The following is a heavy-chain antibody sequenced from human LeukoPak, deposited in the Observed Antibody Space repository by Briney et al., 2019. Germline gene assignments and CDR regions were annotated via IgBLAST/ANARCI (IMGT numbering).Heavy chain of an antibody. CDR2: ISAYNGNT. Sequence: ASVTVSCKASGYTFTSYGISWVRQAPGQGLEWMAWISAYNGNTNYAQKLQGRVTMTTDTSTSTAYMELRSLRSDDTAVYYCARDGALGPAGYCSSTSCRSGGIDYWGQGTLVTVSS. D-gene: IGHD2-2*01. V-gene: IGHV1-18*04. CDR1: GYTFTSYG. J-gene: IGHJ4*02. CDR3: ARDGALGPAGYCSSTSCRSGGIDY.